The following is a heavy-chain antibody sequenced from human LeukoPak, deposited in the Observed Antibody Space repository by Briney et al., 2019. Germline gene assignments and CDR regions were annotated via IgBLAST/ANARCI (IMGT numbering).Heavy chain of an antibody. CDR1: GFTFSSYG. J-gene: IGHJ4*02. V-gene: IGHV3-30*18. CDR3: AKDGHPYYFDY. Sequence: GGSLRLSCAASGFTFSSYGMHWVRQAPGKGLEWVAVISYDGSNKYYADSVKGRFTISRDNSKNTLYLQMNSLRAEDTAVYYCAKDGHPYYFDYWGQGTLVTASS. CDR2: ISYDGSNK.